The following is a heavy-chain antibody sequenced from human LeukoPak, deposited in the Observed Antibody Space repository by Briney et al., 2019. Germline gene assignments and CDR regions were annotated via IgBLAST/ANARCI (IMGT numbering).Heavy chain of an antibody. J-gene: IGHJ4*02. CDR2: ISGSGGST. CDR1: GLTFSSHA. CDR3: AKLSSSVVIPPFDY. V-gene: IGHV3-23*01. D-gene: IGHD3-22*01. Sequence: GGSLRLSCVASGLTFSSHAMTWVRQTPGKGLEWVSAISGSGGSTYYADSVKGRFTISRDNSKNTLYLQMNSLRAEDTAVYYCAKLSSSVVIPPFDYWGQGTLVTVSS.